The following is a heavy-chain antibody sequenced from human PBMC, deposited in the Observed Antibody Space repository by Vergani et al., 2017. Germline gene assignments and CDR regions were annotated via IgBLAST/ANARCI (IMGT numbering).Heavy chain of an antibody. CDR1: GYSFTSYW. Sequence: EVQLVQSGAEVKKPGESLKISCKGSGYSFTSYWIGWVRQMPGKGLEWMGIIYPGDSDTRYSPYFQGQVTISADKSISTAYLQWSSLKASDTAMYYCAGQSLGDVVVPAAIPRSLDWVDPWGQGTLVTVSS. J-gene: IGHJ5*02. CDR2: IYPGDSDT. V-gene: IGHV5-51*01. CDR3: AGQSLGDVVVPAAIPRSLDWVDP. D-gene: IGHD2-2*02.